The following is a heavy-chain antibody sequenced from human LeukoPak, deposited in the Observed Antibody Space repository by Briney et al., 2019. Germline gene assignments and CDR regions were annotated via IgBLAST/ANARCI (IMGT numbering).Heavy chain of an antibody. D-gene: IGHD3-22*01. CDR1: GFTFSSYW. CDR3: VRDYDSSGFLAH. Sequence: GGSLRLSCAASGFTFSSYWMHWVRQAPGKGLEWVSILYSGGSTYYADSVKGRFTISRDNSRNTLYLQMNSLRAEDTAVYYCVRDYDSSGFLAHWGQGTLVTVSS. V-gene: IGHV3-66*01. J-gene: IGHJ4*02. CDR2: LYSGGST.